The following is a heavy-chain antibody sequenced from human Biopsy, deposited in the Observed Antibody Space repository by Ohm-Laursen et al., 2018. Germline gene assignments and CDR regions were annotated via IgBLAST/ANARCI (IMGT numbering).Heavy chain of an antibody. CDR1: GFRFSSHT. CDR3: TRATNSTGWPYYYFYGMDI. Sequence: SLRLSCTASGFRFSSHTMSWIRQTPGKGLEWIGYVYYSGTTTYNPSLRSRVTISVDTSMNQISLRLQSVTAADTAIYYCTRATNSTGWPYYYFYGMDIWGQGTTVTVSS. J-gene: IGHJ6*02. D-gene: IGHD2/OR15-2a*01. V-gene: IGHV4-59*11. CDR2: VYYSGTT.